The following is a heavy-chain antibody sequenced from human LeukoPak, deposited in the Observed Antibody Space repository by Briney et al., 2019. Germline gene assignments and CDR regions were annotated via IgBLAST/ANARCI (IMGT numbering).Heavy chain of an antibody. J-gene: IGHJ4*02. Sequence: SETLSLTCAVYGGSFSGYYWSWIRQPPGKGLEWIGEINHSGSTNYNPSLKSRVTISVDTSKNQFSLKLSSVTAADTAVHYCARGGLVRFDYWGQGTLVTVSS. CDR2: INHSGST. D-gene: IGHD6-19*01. CDR3: ARGGLVRFDY. CDR1: GGSFSGYY. V-gene: IGHV4-34*01.